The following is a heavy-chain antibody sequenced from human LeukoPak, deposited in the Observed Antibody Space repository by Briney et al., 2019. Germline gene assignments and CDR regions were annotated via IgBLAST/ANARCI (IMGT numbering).Heavy chain of an antibody. J-gene: IGHJ6*03. Sequence: GGFLRLSCAASGLTFSDYYMSWIRQAPGKGLEWVSYISHSGRTMYYADSVKGRFTISRDNAKNSLYLQMNSLRAGDTAVYYCARDSIVRGNIGNDMDVWGKGTTVTVSS. CDR2: ISHSGRTM. CDR3: ARDSIVRGNIGNDMDV. D-gene: IGHD2-8*01. V-gene: IGHV3-11*01. CDR1: GLTFSDYY.